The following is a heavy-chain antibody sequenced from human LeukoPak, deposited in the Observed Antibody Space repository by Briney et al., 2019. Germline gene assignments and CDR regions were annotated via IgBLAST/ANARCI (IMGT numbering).Heavy chain of an antibody. D-gene: IGHD6-13*01. CDR2: IIPILGIA. CDR1: GGTFSSYA. CDR3: ASGSSSSHYYGMDV. Sequence: SVKVSCKASGGTFSSYAISWVRQAPGQGLEWMGRIIPILGIANYAQKFQGRVTITADKSTSTAYMELSSLRSEDTAVYYCASGSSSSHYYGMDVWGQGTTVTVSS. V-gene: IGHV1-69*04. J-gene: IGHJ6*02.